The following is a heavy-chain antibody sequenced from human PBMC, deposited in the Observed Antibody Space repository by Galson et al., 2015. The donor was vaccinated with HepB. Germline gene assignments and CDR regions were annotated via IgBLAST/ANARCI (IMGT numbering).Heavy chain of an antibody. V-gene: IGHV1-18*04. D-gene: IGHD1-1*01. J-gene: IGHJ3*02. CDR3: ARDKPGVFSWNDVSAFDI. CDR1: GYTFTSYG. Sequence: SVKVSCKASGYTFTSYGISWVRQAPGQGLEWMGWISTYNGNTNYAQKLQGRVTMTTDTSTSTAYMELRSLRSDDTAVYYCARDKPGVFSWNDVSAFDIWGQGTVVTVSS. CDR2: ISTYNGNT.